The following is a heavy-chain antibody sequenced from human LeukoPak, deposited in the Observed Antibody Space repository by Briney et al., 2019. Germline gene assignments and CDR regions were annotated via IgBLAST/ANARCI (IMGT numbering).Heavy chain of an antibody. CDR1: GGSIRNNNYY. Sequence: PSETLSLTCTVSGGSIRNNNYYWAWIRQPPGKGLEWIGSIYYSATTYYNPSLKSRVTISVDTSKNQFSLKLTSVTAADTAVYYCARPNVDTAMAELYWFSDVWGRGTLVTVSS. J-gene: IGHJ2*01. V-gene: IGHV4-39*01. CDR2: IYYSATT. D-gene: IGHD5-18*01. CDR3: ARPNVDTAMAELYWFSDV.